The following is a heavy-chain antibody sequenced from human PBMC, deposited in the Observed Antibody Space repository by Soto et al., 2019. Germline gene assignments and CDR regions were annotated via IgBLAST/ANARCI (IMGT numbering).Heavy chain of an antibody. CDR3: ARVEAGYSGYGSRHDYGDYVLGY. V-gene: IGHV3-7*01. D-gene: IGHD5-12*01. CDR1: GFTFSSYW. Sequence: EVQLVESGGGLVQPGGSLRLSCAASGFTFSSYWMSWVRQAPGKGLEWVANIKQDGSEKYYVDSVKGRFTISRDNAKNSLYLQMNSLRAEDTAVYYCARVEAGYSGYGSRHDYGDYVLGYWGQGTLVTVSS. J-gene: IGHJ4*02. CDR2: IKQDGSEK.